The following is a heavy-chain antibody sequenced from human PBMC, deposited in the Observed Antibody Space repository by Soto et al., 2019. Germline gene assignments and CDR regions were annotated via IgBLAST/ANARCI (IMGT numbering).Heavy chain of an antibody. J-gene: IGHJ3*02. Sequence: PGGSLRLSCAVSGFTFEDYGMSCVRQLPGKGLQWVAGINWNGRTRDYVDSVKGRFTISRDNAKNSLYLQMIRLRVEDTAMYYCVRGDYHDTTGPFSDAFDIWGQGTMVTVSS. CDR2: INWNGRTR. V-gene: IGHV3-20*04. D-gene: IGHD3-22*01. CDR1: GFTFEDYG. CDR3: VRGDYHDTTGPFSDAFDI.